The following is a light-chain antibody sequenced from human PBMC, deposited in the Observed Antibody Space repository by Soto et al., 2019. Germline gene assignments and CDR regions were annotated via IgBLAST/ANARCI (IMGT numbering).Light chain of an antibody. J-gene: IGKJ2*01. CDR1: QSVSSSY. V-gene: IGKV3D-20*01. CDR2: DAS. CDR3: QQYGTSPYT. Sequence: EIVLTQSPATLSLSPGERATLACGASQSVSSSYLAWSQQKPGLAPRLLLYDASSSATGIPDRFSGSGCGTDCTLTISTLEPEDFAVYYCQQYGTSPYTFGQGTKLEIK.